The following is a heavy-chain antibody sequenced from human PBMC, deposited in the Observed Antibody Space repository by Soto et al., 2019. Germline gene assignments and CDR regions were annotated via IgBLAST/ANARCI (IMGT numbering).Heavy chain of an antibody. CDR1: GGSISSYY. CDR3: AKESSGYYYGMDV. J-gene: IGHJ6*02. D-gene: IGHD1-26*01. V-gene: IGHV4-4*07. CDR2: IYNSGST. Sequence: AETLSLTCTVSGGSISSYYWSWIRQPAGKGLEWIGRIYNSGSTYYNPSLKSRVTISVDTSKNQFSLKLSSVTAADTAVYYCAKESSGYYYGMDVWGQGTTVTVSS.